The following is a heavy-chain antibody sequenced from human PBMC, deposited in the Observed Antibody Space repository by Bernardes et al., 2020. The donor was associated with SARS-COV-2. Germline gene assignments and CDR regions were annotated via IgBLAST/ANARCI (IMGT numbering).Heavy chain of an antibody. CDR3: ARSNNYGPDY. D-gene: IGHD5-18*01. Sequence: GGSLRLSCAASGFTFSNSWMHWVRQPPGKGLVWVSRIYAGGSDTTYADSVRGRFTISRDNANKILYLQMNSLRAEDTAVYYCARSNNYGPDYWGQGTLVTVSS. CDR2: IYAGGSDT. V-gene: IGHV3-74*01. J-gene: IGHJ4*02. CDR1: GFTFSNSW.